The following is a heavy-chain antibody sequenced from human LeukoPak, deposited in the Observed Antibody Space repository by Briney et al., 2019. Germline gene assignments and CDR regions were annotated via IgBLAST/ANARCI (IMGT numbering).Heavy chain of an antibody. J-gene: IGHJ4*02. CDR1: GFTFSSYA. D-gene: IGHD3-16*02. Sequence: GGSLRLSCAASGFTFSSYAMSWVRQAPGKGLEWVSAISGSGGSTYYADSVKGRFTISRDNSKNTLYLQMNSLRAEDTAVYYCANEVRVDYDYIWGSYRYTGGFDYWGQGTLVTVSS. CDR3: ANEVRVDYDYIWGSYRYTGGFDY. V-gene: IGHV3-23*01. CDR2: ISGSGGST.